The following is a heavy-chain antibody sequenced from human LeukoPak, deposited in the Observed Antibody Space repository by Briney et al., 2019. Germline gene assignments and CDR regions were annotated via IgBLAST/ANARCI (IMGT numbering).Heavy chain of an antibody. V-gene: IGHV1-2*02. CDR1: GYTFTGYY. J-gene: IGHJ4*02. CDR2: INPNSGGT. CDR3: ARCYDSSGYYYGY. Sequence: GASVKVSCNASGYTFTGYYMHWVRQAPGQGLEWMGWINPNSGGTNYAQKFQGRVTMTRDTSISTAYMELSRLRSDDTAVYYCARCYDSSGYYYGYWGQGTLVTVSS. D-gene: IGHD3-22*01.